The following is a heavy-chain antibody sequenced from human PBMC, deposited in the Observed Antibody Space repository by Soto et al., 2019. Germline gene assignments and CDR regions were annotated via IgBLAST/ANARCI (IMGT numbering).Heavy chain of an antibody. D-gene: IGHD2-2*01. V-gene: IGHV4-39*01. Sequence: PSETLSLTCTVSPGPINDDTYYWGWIPQPPGKGLQRIGSIYYSGTSSYNPSLKSRVTMSVDTSKKQLSLRLRSVTAADTVVYYCARLHCDSPNCVPLDPWGQGTMVTV. CDR2: IYYSGTS. J-gene: IGHJ5*02. CDR3: ARLHCDSPNCVPLDP. CDR1: PGPINDDTYY.